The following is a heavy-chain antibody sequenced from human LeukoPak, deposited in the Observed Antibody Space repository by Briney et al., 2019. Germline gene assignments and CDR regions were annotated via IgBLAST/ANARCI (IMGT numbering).Heavy chain of an antibody. CDR3: ARLMDFWSGYYHDY. J-gene: IGHJ4*02. D-gene: IGHD3-3*01. CDR2: IYYSGST. Sequence: SSETLSLTCTVSGGSISSGGYYWSWIRQHPGKGLEWIGYIYYSGSTYYNPSLKSRVTISVDTSKNQFSLKLSSVTAADTAVYYCARLMDFWSGYYHDYWGQGTLVTVSS. CDR1: GGSISSGGYY. V-gene: IGHV4-31*03.